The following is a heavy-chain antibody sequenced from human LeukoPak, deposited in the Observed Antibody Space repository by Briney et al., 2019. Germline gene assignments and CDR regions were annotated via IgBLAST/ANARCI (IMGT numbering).Heavy chain of an antibody. V-gene: IGHV4-34*01. D-gene: IGHD2-2*01. CDR1: GGSFSGYY. Sequence: SETLSLTCAVYGGSFSGYYWSWIRQPPGKGLEWIGVINHSGSANYDPSLKSRVTISVDTSKNQFSLKLSSVTAADTAVYYCAMRVVGYCSSTSCYPIDYWGQGTLVTASS. CDR3: AMRVVGYCSSTSCYPIDY. CDR2: INHSGSA. J-gene: IGHJ4*02.